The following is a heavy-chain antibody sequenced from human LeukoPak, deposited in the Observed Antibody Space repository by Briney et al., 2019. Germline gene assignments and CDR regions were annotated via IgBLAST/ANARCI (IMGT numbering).Heavy chain of an antibody. CDR2: ISSGSNFI. CDR1: GFTFSSYH. V-gene: IGHV3-21*01. D-gene: IGHD3-10*01. J-gene: IGHJ4*02. Sequence: GGSLRLSCAASGFTFSSYHMNWVRHAPGKGLEWVSSISSGSNFIYYADSVRGRFTISRDNAKNSLFLQMNSLRAEDTAVYFCARVSSGITHNDWGQGTLVTVSS. CDR3: ARVSSGITHND.